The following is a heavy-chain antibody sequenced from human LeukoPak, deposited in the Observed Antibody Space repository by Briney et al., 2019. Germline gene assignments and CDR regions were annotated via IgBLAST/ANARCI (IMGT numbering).Heavy chain of an antibody. D-gene: IGHD5-18*01. CDR2: IRSKANSYAT. J-gene: IGHJ6*03. Sequence: GGSLRLSCAASGFTFSGSAMHWVRRASGKGLEWVGRIRSKANSYATAYAASVKGRFTISRDDSKNTAYLQMNSLKTEDTAVYYCTRHSEIGYSYGYSYYYYMDVWGKGTTVTVSS. V-gene: IGHV3-73*01. CDR1: GFTFSGSA. CDR3: TRHSEIGYSYGYSYYYYMDV.